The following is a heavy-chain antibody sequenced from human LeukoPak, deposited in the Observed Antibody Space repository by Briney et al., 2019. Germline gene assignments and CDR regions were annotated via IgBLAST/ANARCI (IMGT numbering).Heavy chain of an antibody. Sequence: RGSLRLSCAPSGFTSSSYAMSWVRQAPGKGREWVSAISGSGGSIYYADSVKGRFTICRDNSTNTLYLQMNSLRAEDTAVYYCARDVDIVATIGWIQLWSTLYFDYWSQGTLVTVSS. CDR1: GFTSSSYA. V-gene: IGHV3-23*01. CDR3: ARDVDIVATIGWIQLWSTLYFDY. J-gene: IGHJ4*02. D-gene: IGHD5-12*01. CDR2: ISGSGGSI.